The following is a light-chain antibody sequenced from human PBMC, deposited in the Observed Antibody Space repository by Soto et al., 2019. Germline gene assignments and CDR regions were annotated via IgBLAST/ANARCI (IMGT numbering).Light chain of an antibody. V-gene: IGKV3-15*01. CDR2: GAS. J-gene: IGKJ1*01. CDR3: QQYNNWWT. Sequence: EIVMTQSPATLSVSPGERATLSCRASQIVSSNLAWYQQNPGQAPRLLIYGASTRVTGIPARFSGSGSGTEFTLTISILQSEDFAVYYCQQYNNWWTFGQGTTVEIK. CDR1: QIVSSN.